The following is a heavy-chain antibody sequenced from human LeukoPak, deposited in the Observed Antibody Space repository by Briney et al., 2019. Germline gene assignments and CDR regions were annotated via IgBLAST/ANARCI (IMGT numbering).Heavy chain of an antibody. CDR1: GFTVSTSY. V-gene: IGHV3-66*01. Sequence: GGSLILSCAASGFTVSTSYMSWVRQAPGKGLEWVSVIYSGGSTYYADSVKGRFTISRDNSKNTLYLQMNSLRAEDTAVYYCAKSDTGGYSYGQGLYFDYWGQGTLVTVSS. CDR2: IYSGGST. CDR3: AKSDTGGYSYGQGLYFDY. J-gene: IGHJ4*02. D-gene: IGHD5-18*01.